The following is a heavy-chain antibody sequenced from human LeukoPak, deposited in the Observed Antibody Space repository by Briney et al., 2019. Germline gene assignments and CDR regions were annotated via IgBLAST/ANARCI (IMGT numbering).Heavy chain of an antibody. D-gene: IGHD2-2*02. V-gene: IGHV1-18*01. Sequence: ASVKVSCKASSYTFTSYGISWVRQAPGQGLEWMAWISAYNGNTNNAQKLQGRVTMTTDTSTSTDYMELRILRSDDTAVYYCARDPRDYTKSHTGRYPYYYYMDVWGKGTTVTVSS. CDR2: ISAYNGNT. CDR3: ARDPRDYTKSHTGRYPYYYYMDV. CDR1: SYTFTSYG. J-gene: IGHJ6*03.